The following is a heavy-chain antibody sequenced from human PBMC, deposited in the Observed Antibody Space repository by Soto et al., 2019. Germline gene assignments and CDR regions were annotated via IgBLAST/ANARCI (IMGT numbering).Heavy chain of an antibody. D-gene: IGHD3-3*01. V-gene: IGHV3-15*01. CDR2: IKSKTDGGTT. Sequence: GKGLEWVGRIKSKTDGGTTDYAAPVKGRFTISRDDSKNTLYLQMNSLKTEDTAVYYCTTDFFSIRSRNTSSLHGLGIPAEPLSDL. J-gene: IGHJ2*01. CDR3: TTDFFSIRSRNTSSLHGLGIPAEPLSDL.